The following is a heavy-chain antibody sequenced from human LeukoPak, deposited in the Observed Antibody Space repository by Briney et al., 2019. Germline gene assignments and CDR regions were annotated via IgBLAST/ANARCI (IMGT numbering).Heavy chain of an antibody. J-gene: IGHJ4*02. V-gene: IGHV3-11*04. CDR2: ISSSGSTI. D-gene: IGHD1-1*01. CDR3: ARLVLERQNYFDY. CDR1: GFTFSDYY. Sequence: GGSLRLSCAASGFTFSDYYMSWIRQAPGKGLEWLSYISSSGSTIYYADSVKGRFIISRDNSKNTLYLQMNSLRAEDTAVYYCARLVLERQNYFDYWGQGTLVTVSS.